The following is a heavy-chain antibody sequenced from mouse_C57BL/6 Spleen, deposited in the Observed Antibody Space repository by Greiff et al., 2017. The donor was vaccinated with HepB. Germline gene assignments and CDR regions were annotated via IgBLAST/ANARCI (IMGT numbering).Heavy chain of an antibody. D-gene: IGHD4-1*01. CDR3: ARYTNWDYFDY. CDR2: IYPRSGNT. CDR1: GYTFTSYG. J-gene: IGHJ2*01. V-gene: IGHV1-81*01. Sequence: VKLQESGAELARPGASVKLSCKASGYTFTSYGISWVKQRTGQGLEWIGEIYPRSGNTYYNEKFKGKATLTADKSSSTAYMELRSLTSEDSAVYFCARYTNWDYFDYWGQGTTLTVSS.